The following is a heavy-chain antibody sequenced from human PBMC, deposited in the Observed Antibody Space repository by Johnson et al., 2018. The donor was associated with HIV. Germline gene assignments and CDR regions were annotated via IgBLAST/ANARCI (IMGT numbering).Heavy chain of an antibody. CDR2: IRYDGSNK. CDR1: GFTFSSYA. J-gene: IGHJ3*02. D-gene: IGHD6-19*01. CDR3: AKGMGQWLARGAFDI. V-gene: IGHV3-30*02. Sequence: QVQLVESGGGVVQPGRSLRLSCAASGFTFSSYAMHWVRQAPGQGLEWVAFIRYDGSNKYYADSVKGRFTISRDNSKNTLYLQMNSLRAEDTAVYYCAKGMGQWLARGAFDIWGQGTMVTVSS.